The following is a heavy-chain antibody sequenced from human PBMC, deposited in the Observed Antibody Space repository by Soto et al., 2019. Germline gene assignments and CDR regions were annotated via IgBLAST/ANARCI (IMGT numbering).Heavy chain of an antibody. Sequence: QVQLQQWGAGLLKPSETLSLTCAVYGGSFSGYYWSWIRQPPGKGLEWIGEINHSGRTNYNPSLKSRVTISVDTSKNQFSLKLSSVTAADTAVYYCARKRALGYCSSTSCYLRAEYFQHWGQGTLVTVSS. J-gene: IGHJ1*01. V-gene: IGHV4-34*01. CDR3: ARKRALGYCSSTSCYLRAEYFQH. CDR2: INHSGRT. CDR1: GGSFSGYY. D-gene: IGHD2-2*01.